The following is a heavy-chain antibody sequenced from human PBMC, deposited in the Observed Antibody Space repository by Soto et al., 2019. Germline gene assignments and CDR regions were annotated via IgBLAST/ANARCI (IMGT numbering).Heavy chain of an antibody. Sequence: LGESLKISCKGSGYSFTSYWISWVRQMPGKGLEWMGRIDPSDSYTNYSPSFQGHVTISADKSISTACLQWSSLKASDTAMYYCARHKGETSAIYGMDVWGQGTTVTVSS. CDR1: GYSFTSYW. CDR3: ARHKGETSAIYGMDV. J-gene: IGHJ6*02. V-gene: IGHV5-10-1*01. CDR2: IDPSDSYT. D-gene: IGHD3-10*01.